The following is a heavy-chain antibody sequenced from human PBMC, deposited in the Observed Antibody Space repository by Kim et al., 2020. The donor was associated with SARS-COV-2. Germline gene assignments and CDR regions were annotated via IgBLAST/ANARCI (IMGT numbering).Heavy chain of an antibody. D-gene: IGHD3-22*01. CDR3: ARGRVTMIVVALDY. J-gene: IGHJ4*02. V-gene: IGHV4-34*01. Sequence: NPSLKSRVTISVDTSKNQFSLKLSSVTAADTAVYYCARGRVTMIVVALDYWGQGTLVTVSS.